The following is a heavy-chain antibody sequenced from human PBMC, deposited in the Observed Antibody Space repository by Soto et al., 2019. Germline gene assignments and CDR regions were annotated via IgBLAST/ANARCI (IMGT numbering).Heavy chain of an antibody. CDR3: ARDPGEVRVSGSYYLDY. D-gene: IGHD3-10*01. V-gene: IGHV3-33*01. Sequence: QVQLVESGGGVVQPGRSLRLSCAASGFTFSSYGMHWVRQAPGKGLEWVAVIWYDGSNKYYADSVKGRFTISRDNSKNTLYLQMNSLRAEDTAVYYCARDPGEVRVSGSYYLDYWGQGTLVTVSS. CDR2: IWYDGSNK. CDR1: GFTFSSYG. J-gene: IGHJ4*02.